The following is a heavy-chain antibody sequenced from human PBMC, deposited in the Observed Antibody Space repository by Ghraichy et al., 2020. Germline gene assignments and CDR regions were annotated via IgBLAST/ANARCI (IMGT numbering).Heavy chain of an antibody. CDR2: IYYSGST. J-gene: IGHJ5*02. Sequence: SETLSLTCTVSGGSISSYYWSWIRQPPGKGLEWIGYIYYSGSTNYNPSLKSRVTISVDTSKNQFSLKLSSVTAADTAVYYCARAPSHYDFCLTAWGQGTLVTVSS. CDR3: ARAPSHYDFCLTA. D-gene: IGHD3-3*01. CDR1: GGSISSYY. V-gene: IGHV4-59*01.